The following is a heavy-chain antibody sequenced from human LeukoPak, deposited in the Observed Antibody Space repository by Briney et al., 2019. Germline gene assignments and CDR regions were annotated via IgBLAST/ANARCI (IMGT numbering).Heavy chain of an antibody. V-gene: IGHV4-61*01. CDR1: GGSVSSDNYY. J-gene: IGHJ4*02. Sequence: SETLSLTCTVSGGSVSSDNYYWSWIRQPPGRGLEWIGYIYYSGSTNYNPSLKSRVTISVDTSKNQFSLKLSSVTAADTAVYYCAKGGHSSGWYHDYWGQGALVTVSS. CDR3: AKGGHSSGWYHDY. CDR2: IYYSGST. D-gene: IGHD6-19*01.